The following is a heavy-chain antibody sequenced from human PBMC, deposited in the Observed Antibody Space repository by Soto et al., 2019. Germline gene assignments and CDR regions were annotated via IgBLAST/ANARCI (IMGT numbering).Heavy chain of an antibody. CDR1: GFSLSTSGMC. D-gene: IGHD2-15*01. CDR3: ARSGFLGDWFDP. Sequence: GSGPTLVNPTQTLALTCTFSGFSLSTSGMCVSWIRQPPGKALEWLARIDWDDDKYYSTSLKTRLTISKDTSKNQVVLTMTNMDPVDTATYYCARSGFLGDWFDPWGQGTLVTSPQ. J-gene: IGHJ5*02. CDR2: IDWDDDK. V-gene: IGHV2-70*11.